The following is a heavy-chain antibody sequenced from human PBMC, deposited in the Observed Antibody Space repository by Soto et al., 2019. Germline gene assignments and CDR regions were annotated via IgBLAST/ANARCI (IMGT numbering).Heavy chain of an antibody. CDR1: GFIFSDYY. J-gene: IGHJ3*01. Sequence: QVQLVESGGGLVKPGGSLRLSCAASGFIFSDYYMSWIRQAPGKGLEWVSYISSSATTIYYADSVNGRFTISSDHAKNSLYLQMNSLRAEDTVVYYCARTRHYLPTDWGQGTMVTVSS. V-gene: IGHV3-11*01. CDR2: ISSSATTI. CDR3: ARTRHYLPTD. D-gene: IGHD1-26*01.